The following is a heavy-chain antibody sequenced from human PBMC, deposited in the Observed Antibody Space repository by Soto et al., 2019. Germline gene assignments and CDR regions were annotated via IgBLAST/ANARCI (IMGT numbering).Heavy chain of an antibody. CDR2: IYYSGST. V-gene: IGHV4-30-4*01. Sequence: QVQLQESGPGLVKPSQTLSLTCTVSGGSISSGDYYWSWIRQPPGRGLEWIGYIYYSGSTYYNPSLKSRVTISVDTSKNQFSLKLSSVTAADTAVYYCARAWDYSGYDWVVAYFDYWGQGTLVTVSS. J-gene: IGHJ4*02. CDR3: ARAWDYSGYDWVVAYFDY. CDR1: GGSISSGDYY. D-gene: IGHD5-12*01.